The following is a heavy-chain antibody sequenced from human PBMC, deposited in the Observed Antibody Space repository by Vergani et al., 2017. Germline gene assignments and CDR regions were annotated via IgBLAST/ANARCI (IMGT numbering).Heavy chain of an antibody. Sequence: EVQLVESGGSLVQPGGSLTLSCAASGFTFSGSAMHWVRQTSGKGLEWIGRIRDKTYNYATAYAVSVKGRFIISRDNAQNTLYLQMNSLRVEDTGVYYCARARCIETCYMSNWLDSWGQGTLVTVSS. CDR2: IRDKTYNYAT. CDR1: GFTFSGSA. V-gene: IGHV3-73*02. D-gene: IGHD3-9*01. CDR3: ARARCIETCYMSNWLDS. J-gene: IGHJ5*01.